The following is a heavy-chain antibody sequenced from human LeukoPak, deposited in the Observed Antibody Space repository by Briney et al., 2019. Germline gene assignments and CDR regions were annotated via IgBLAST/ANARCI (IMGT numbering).Heavy chain of an antibody. CDR2: ITSSSDYT. D-gene: IGHD5-18*01. CDR1: GFTFSDSY. J-gene: IGHJ4*02. V-gene: IGHV3-11*06. CDR3: ATDSGSSYGSSSY. Sequence: GGSLRLSCAASGFTFSDSYMSWIRQAPGKGLEWVSYITSSSDYTNYVDSVKGRFTISRDNAKNSLYLQMNSLRAEDTAVYYCATDSGSSYGSSSYWGQGTLVTVSS.